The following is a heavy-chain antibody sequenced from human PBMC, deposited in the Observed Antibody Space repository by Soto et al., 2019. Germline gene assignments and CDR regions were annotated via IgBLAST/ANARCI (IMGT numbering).Heavy chain of an antibody. V-gene: IGHV1-69*12. J-gene: IGHJ5*02. D-gene: IGHD3-22*01. Sequence: QVQLVQSGAEVKKPGSSVKVSCKASRGTFSSYAISWVRQAPGQGLEWMGEIIPMFGTANYAQNFQGRVTITADESTSTAYMELSSLRSEDTAVYYCARDRGPSSGYYPYWFDPWGQGTLVTVSS. CDR2: IIPMFGTA. CDR3: ARDRGPSSGYYPYWFDP. CDR1: RGTFSSYA.